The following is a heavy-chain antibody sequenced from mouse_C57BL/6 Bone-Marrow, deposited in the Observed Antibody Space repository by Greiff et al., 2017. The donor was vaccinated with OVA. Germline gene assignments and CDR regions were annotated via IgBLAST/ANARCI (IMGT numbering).Heavy chain of an antibody. Sequence: VQLKGSGAELVRPGASVKLSCTASGFNIKDDYMHWVKQRPEQGLEWIGWIDPENGDTEYASKFQGKATITADTSSNTAYLQLSSLTSEDTAVYYCTTLLRRFAYWGQGTLVTVSA. CDR1: GFNIKDDY. CDR2: IDPENGDT. D-gene: IGHD1-1*01. V-gene: IGHV14-4*01. CDR3: TTLLRRFAY. J-gene: IGHJ3*01.